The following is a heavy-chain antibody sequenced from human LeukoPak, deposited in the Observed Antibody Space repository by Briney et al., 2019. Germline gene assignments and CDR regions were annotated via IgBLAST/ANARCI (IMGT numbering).Heavy chain of an antibody. J-gene: IGHJ5*02. Sequence: ASVKVSCKASGYTFTSYAMHWVRQAPGQRLEWVGWINAGNGNTKFSQKFQGRVTITRDTSASTAYMELSSLRSGDTAVYYCARPGLGYSYGYPYHWGQGTLVTVSS. D-gene: IGHD5-18*01. CDR2: INAGNGNT. CDR3: ARPGLGYSYGYPYH. V-gene: IGHV1-3*01. CDR1: GYTFTSYA.